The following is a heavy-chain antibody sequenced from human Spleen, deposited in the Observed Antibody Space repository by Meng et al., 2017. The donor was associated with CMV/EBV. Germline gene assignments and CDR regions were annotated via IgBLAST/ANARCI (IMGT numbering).Heavy chain of an antibody. V-gene: IGHV1-18*01. D-gene: IGHD2/OR15-2a*01. Sequence: SCKASGLTFTNYAISWVRLAPGQGLEWMGWIAAYSGNTNYAQKFQDRVTMTTDTSTSTVYMELRSLRSDDTAVYYCARRNIAEVSDYWGQGTLVTVSS. CDR1: GLTFTNYA. CDR2: IAAYSGNT. J-gene: IGHJ4*02. CDR3: ARRNIAEVSDY.